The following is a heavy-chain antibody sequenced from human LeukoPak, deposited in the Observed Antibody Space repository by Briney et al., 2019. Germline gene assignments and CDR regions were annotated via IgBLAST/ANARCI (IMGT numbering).Heavy chain of an antibody. CDR1: GFTFSSYW. CDR2: IKQDGSEK. D-gene: IGHD6-19*01. V-gene: IGHV3-7*03. CDR3: GIAVAGYYYYYMDV. J-gene: IGHJ6*03. Sequence: GGSLRLSCAASGFTFSSYWMSWVRQAPGKGLEWVANIKQDGSEKYYVDSVKGRFTISRDNAKNSLYLQMNSLRAEDTAVYYCGIAVAGYYYYYMDVWGKGTTVTVSS.